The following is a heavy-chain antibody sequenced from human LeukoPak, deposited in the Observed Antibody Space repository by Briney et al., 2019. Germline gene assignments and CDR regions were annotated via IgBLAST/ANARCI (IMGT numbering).Heavy chain of an antibody. D-gene: IGHD2-2*01. V-gene: IGHV1-46*01. Sequence: ASVKVSCKASGYTFTSYYMHWVRQAPGQGLEWMGIINPSGGSTSYAQKFQGRVTMTRDTSTSTVYMELSSLRSEDTAVYYCASTTVLDIVVVPAAGSDYYYYMDVWGKGTTVTVSS. CDR1: GYTFTSYY. CDR3: ASTTVLDIVVVPAAGSDYYYYMDV. CDR2: INPSGGST. J-gene: IGHJ6*03.